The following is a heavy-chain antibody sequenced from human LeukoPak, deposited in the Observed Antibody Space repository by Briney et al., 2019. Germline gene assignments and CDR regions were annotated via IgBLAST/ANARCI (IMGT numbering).Heavy chain of an antibody. CDR2: ISGSAHKI. Sequence: GGSLRLSCVASGITFSNYAVSWVRQAPEKGLDWVSVISGSAHKIRYADSVKGRFTISRDNSKNIVYLQMNNLRVEDTAVYYCAGRPTGYSSGYIHWGQGTLVTVSS. CDR3: AGRPTGYSSGYIH. V-gene: IGHV3-23*01. D-gene: IGHD5-18*01. CDR1: GITFSNYA. J-gene: IGHJ4*02.